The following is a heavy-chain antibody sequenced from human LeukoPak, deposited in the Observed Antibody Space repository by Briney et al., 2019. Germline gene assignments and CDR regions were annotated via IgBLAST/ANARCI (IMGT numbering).Heavy chain of an antibody. CDR1: GGTISSYY. D-gene: IGHD2-15*01. J-gene: IGHJ4*02. Sequence: PSETLSLTCTVSGGTISSYYWNWIRQPPGKGLEWFGYIHDSGSNKYNPSLKSRVTISVDTSKNQFSLKLSSVTAADTAVYYCARVEGSCRGAGCYPFSFDDWGQGNLVTVSS. CDR2: IHDSGSN. CDR3: ARVEGSCRGAGCYPFSFDD. V-gene: IGHV4-59*08.